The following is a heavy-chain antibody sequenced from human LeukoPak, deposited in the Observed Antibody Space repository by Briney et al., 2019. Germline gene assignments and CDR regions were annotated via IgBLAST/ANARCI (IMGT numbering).Heavy chain of an antibody. Sequence: TLSLTCTVSGGSISSGSYYWSWIRQPAGKGLEWIGRIYTSGSTNYNPSLKSRVTISVDTSKNQFSLKLSSVTAADTAVYYCARIVAAPYWFEPWGQGTLVTVSS. V-gene: IGHV4-61*02. D-gene: IGHD5-12*01. CDR2: IYTSGST. CDR1: GGSISSGSYY. J-gene: IGHJ5*02. CDR3: ARIVAAPYWFEP.